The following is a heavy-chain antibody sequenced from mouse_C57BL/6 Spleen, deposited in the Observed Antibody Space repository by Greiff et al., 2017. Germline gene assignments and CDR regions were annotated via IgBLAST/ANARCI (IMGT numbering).Heavy chain of an antibody. Sequence: VQLQQPGAELVKPGASVKMSCKASGYTFTSYWITWVKQRPGQGLEWIGDIYPGSGSTNYNEKFKSKATLTVDTSSSTAYMQLRSLTAEASAVYYCARRGGTDWFAYWGQGTLLNVSA. CDR3: ARRGGTDWFAY. CDR2: IYPGSGST. J-gene: IGHJ3*01. D-gene: IGHD4-1*01. CDR1: GYTFTSYW. V-gene: IGHV1-55*01.